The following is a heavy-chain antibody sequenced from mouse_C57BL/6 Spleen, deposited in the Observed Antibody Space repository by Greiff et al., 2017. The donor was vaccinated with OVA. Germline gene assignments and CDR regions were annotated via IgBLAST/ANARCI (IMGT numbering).Heavy chain of an antibody. CDR2: IDPETGGT. CDR3: TRQLRLGAY. Sequence: VQLQESGAELVRPGASVTLSCKASGYTFTDYEMHWVKQTPVHGLEWIGAIDPETGGTAYNQKFKGKAILTADKSSSTAYMELRSLTSEDSDVYYCTRQLRLGAYWGQGTLVTVSA. D-gene: IGHD3-2*02. V-gene: IGHV1-15*01. J-gene: IGHJ3*01. CDR1: GYTFTDYE.